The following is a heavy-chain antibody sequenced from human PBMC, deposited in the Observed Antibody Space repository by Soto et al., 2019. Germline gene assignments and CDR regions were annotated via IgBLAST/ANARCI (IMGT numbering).Heavy chain of an antibody. J-gene: IGHJ5*02. D-gene: IGHD6-13*01. Sequence: SQTLSLTCAISGDSVSSNSAAWNWIRQSPSRGLEWLGRTYYRSKWYNDYAVSVKSRITINPDTSKNQFSLQLNSVTPEDTAVYYCARDTLTGYSSSWYSSWFDPWGQGTLVTVSS. CDR1: GDSVSSNSAA. CDR2: TYYRSKWYN. V-gene: IGHV6-1*01. CDR3: ARDTLTGYSSSWYSSWFDP.